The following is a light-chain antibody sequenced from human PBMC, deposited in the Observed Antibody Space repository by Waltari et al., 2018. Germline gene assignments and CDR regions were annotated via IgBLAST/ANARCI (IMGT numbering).Light chain of an antibody. Sequence: DIVMTQSPDSLAVSLGERATINCKSSQSILYSSNNKNCLGWFQQKPGQPPKLLIHWASTRVSGVPDRFSGSGSGTDFSLTISSLQAEDVAVYYCQQYYSTPLTFGGGTKVEIK. CDR1: QSILYSSNNKNC. CDR2: WAS. CDR3: QQYYSTPLT. V-gene: IGKV4-1*01. J-gene: IGKJ4*01.